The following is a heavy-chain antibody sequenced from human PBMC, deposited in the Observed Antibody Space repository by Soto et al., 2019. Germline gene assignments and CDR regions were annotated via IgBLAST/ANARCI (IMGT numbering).Heavy chain of an antibody. D-gene: IGHD2-2*01. Sequence: QVQLQASGPGLVKPSQTLSLTCTVSGGSISGGPYYWTWILPHPGSGLEWIGYIYYPGGTYYNPALKSRVIMAVDTSNNQLSLKLGSVTAADTAVYFCARVSGIVVVPTAKDPHYSDMDVWGKGTTVTVSS. V-gene: IGHV4-31*03. CDR3: ARVSGIVVVPTAKDPHYSDMDV. CDR2: IYYPGGT. J-gene: IGHJ6*03. CDR1: GGSISGGPYY.